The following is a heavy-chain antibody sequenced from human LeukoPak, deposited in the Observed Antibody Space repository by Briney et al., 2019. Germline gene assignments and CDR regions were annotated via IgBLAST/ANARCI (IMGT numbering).Heavy chain of an antibody. V-gene: IGHV3-30*18. CDR3: AKAKYYGSGSYYLLDSLDY. D-gene: IGHD3-10*01. CDR1: GFTFSSYG. Sequence: TGGSLRLSCAASGFTFSSYGMXWARXAPGXGLEWVAVISYDGSNKYYADSVKGRFTISRDNSKNTLYLQMNSLRAEDTAVYYCAKAKYYGSGSYYLLDSLDYWGQGTLVTVSS. J-gene: IGHJ4*02. CDR2: ISYDGSNK.